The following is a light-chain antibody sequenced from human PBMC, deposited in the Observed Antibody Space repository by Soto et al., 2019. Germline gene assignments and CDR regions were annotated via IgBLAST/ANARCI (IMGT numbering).Light chain of an antibody. J-gene: IGKJ2*01. V-gene: IGKV3-20*01. CDR1: QIVSSSY. CDR3: QHYGNSLTYT. Sequence: EIVLTQSPGTLSLSPGERATLSCRANQIVSSSYLAWYQQKPGQAPRLLIYGASHTAAGIPDRFSGSGSGTDFTLTISRLEPEDFALYYCQHYGNSLTYTFGQGTKLEIK. CDR2: GAS.